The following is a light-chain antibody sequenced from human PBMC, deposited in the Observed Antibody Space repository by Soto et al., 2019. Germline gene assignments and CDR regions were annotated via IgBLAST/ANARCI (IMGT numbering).Light chain of an antibody. CDR1: QSVSSSY. J-gene: IGKJ3*01. CDR3: QRYGSSPPIFT. Sequence: EIVLTQSPGTLSLSPGERATLSCRASQSVSSSYLAWYQQKPGQAPRLLIYGASSRATGIPDRFSGSGSGTDFTLTISRLEPEDFAVYYCQRYGSSPPIFTFGPGNKVDIK. CDR2: GAS. V-gene: IGKV3-20*01.